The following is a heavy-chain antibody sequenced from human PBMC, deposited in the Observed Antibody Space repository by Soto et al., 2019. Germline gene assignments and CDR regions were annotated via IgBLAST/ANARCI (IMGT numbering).Heavy chain of an antibody. D-gene: IGHD3-10*01. CDR2: ISAYNGNT. CDR1: GYTFTSYG. J-gene: IGHJ3*02. V-gene: IGHV1-18*01. CDR3: ARGTPVNYGSGSYPKDI. Sequence: ASVKVSCKASGYTFTSYGISWVRQAPGQGLEWMGWISAYNGNTNYAQKLQGRVTMTTDTSTSTAYMELRSLRSDDTAVYYCARGTPVNYGSGSYPKDIWGQGTMVTVSS.